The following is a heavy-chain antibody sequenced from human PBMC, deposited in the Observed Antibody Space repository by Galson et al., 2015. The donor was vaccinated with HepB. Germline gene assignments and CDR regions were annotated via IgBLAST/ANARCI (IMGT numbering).Heavy chain of an antibody. CDR2: IYYTGST. Sequence: ETLSLTCTVSGDSISSTSYYWGWIRQPPVKGLEWIGTIYYTGSTYYNPSLKSRLTISVDTSKNHFSLKLTSVTAADTAVYYCARIVYSSSAEVDYWGQGTLVTVSS. D-gene: IGHD6-6*01. J-gene: IGHJ4*02. CDR3: ARIVYSSSAEVDY. CDR1: GDSISSTSYY. V-gene: IGHV4-39*07.